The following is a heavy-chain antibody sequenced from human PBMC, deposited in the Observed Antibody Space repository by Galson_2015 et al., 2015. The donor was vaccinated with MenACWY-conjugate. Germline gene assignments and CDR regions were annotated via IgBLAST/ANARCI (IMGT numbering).Heavy chain of an antibody. V-gene: IGHV3-48*02. CDR1: GFTFSNNC. Sequence: SLRLSCAASGFTFSNNCMNWVRQAPGKGLEWVSYISSSGYTIFYADSVKGRFTISRDNAKNSLYLQMSSLRNEDTAVYYCVRDVWTGIYHSRYFDYWGQGTLVTVSS. CDR2: ISSSGYTI. CDR3: VRDVWTGIYHSRYFDY. D-gene: IGHD3/OR15-3a*01. J-gene: IGHJ4*02.